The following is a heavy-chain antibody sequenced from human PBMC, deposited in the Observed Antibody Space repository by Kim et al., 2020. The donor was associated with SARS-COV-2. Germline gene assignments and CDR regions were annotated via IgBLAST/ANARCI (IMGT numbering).Heavy chain of an antibody. J-gene: IGHJ4*02. V-gene: IGHV4-30-2*01. D-gene: IGHD5-12*01. Sequence: SETLSLTCAVSGGSISNSGYSWSWIRQPPGKGLEWIGYIYHSRSTYYNPSLKSRVTISVDTSKNQFSLKLSSVTAADTAIYYCARGEWGGYSGYDYGQLHYWGQGTLVTVSS. CDR1: GGSISNSGYS. CDR2: IYHSRST. CDR3: ARGEWGGYSGYDYGQLHY.